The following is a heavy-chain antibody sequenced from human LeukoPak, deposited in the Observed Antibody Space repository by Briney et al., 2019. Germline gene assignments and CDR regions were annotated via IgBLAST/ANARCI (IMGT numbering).Heavy chain of an antibody. CDR2: IYPGDSDT. CDR1: GYSFTSYW. CDR3: ARHSYGSGKAFDY. J-gene: IGHJ4*02. D-gene: IGHD3-10*01. Sequence: GESLRISCKGSGYSFTSYWIGWVRQMPGKGLEWTGIIYPGDSDTRYSPSFQGQVTISADKSISTAYLQWSSLKASDTAMYYCARHSYGSGKAFDYWGQGTLVTVSS. V-gene: IGHV5-51*01.